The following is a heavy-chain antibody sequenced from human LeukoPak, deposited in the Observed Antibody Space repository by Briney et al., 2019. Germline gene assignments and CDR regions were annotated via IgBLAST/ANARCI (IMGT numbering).Heavy chain of an antibody. J-gene: IGHJ4*02. CDR1: GFTFSSYE. CDR3: ARGLQRPGGNPFDY. V-gene: IGHV3-48*03. CDR2: ISSSGSTI. Sequence: GGSLRLSCAASGFTFSSYEMNWVRQAPGKGLEWVSYISSSGSTIYYADSVKGRFTISRDNAKNSLYLQMNSLRAEDTAVYYCARGLQRPGGNPFDYWGQGTLVTVSS. D-gene: IGHD4-23*01.